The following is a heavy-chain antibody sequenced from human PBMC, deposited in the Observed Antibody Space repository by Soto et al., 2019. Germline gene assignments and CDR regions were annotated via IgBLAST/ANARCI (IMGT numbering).Heavy chain of an antibody. CDR1: GGSFSGYY. D-gene: IGHD3-3*01. J-gene: IGHJ4*02. CDR2: INHSGST. CDR3: ARWRAARDY. V-gene: IGHV4-34*01. Sequence: QVQLQQWGAGLLKPSETLSLTCSVYGGSFSGYYWSWIRQPPGKGLEWIGEINHSGSTNSNPTLKSRVTISVDTSKNQFSLKLSSVTAADTAVYYCARWRAARDYWGQGTLVTVSS.